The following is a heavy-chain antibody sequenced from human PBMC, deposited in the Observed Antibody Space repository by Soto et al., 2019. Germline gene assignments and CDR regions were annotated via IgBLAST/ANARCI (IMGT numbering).Heavy chain of an antibody. D-gene: IGHD1-26*01. CDR1: GFTFSTSS. CDR2: ISSRSYT. V-gene: IGHV3-21*01. J-gene: IGHJ3*02. CDR3: ARAIGYAFDI. Sequence: EVQLVESGGGLVKPGGSLRLSCAASGFTFSTSSLYWVRQAPGKGLEWVSSISSRSYTYYADSVKGRFTISRDNAKNSLYLHMNRLRAEDTAVYYCARAIGYAFDIWGQGTMVTVSS.